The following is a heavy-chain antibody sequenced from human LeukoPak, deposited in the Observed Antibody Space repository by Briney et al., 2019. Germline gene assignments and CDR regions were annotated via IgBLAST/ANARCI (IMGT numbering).Heavy chain of an antibody. Sequence: GASVKVSCKASGYTFTSYGISWVRQAPGQGLEWMGWTSAYNGNTNYAQKLQGRVTMTTDTSTSTAYMELRSLRSDDTAVYYCARDVEWVTTAWVTKRILDYWGQGTLVTVSS. CDR3: ARDVEWVTTAWVTKRILDY. CDR2: TSAYNGNT. J-gene: IGHJ4*02. V-gene: IGHV1-18*01. D-gene: IGHD4-17*01. CDR1: GYTFTSYG.